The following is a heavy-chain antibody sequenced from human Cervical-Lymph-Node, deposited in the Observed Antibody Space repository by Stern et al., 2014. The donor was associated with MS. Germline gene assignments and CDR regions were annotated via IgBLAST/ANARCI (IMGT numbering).Heavy chain of an antibody. J-gene: IGHJ5*02. Sequence: VQLVESEAEVKKPGASVKVSCKTSGYIFTSDDINWVRQAAGQGLEWMGWMNQDSGNTGFAQKFRGRVTLTRDIYTNTAYMEVTNLRSEDTAMYYCTKARESWGQGTLITVSS. CDR3: TKARES. D-gene: IGHD3-10*01. V-gene: IGHV1-8*01. CDR2: MNQDSGNT. CDR1: GYIFTSDD.